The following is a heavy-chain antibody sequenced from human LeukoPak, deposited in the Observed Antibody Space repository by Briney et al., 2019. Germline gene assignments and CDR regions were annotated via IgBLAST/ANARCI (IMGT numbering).Heavy chain of an antibody. CDR1: GFTFSSYA. D-gene: IGHD3-10*01. CDR2: ISGSGGST. V-gene: IGHV3-23*01. CDR3: AKDKVRGVIPYYFDY. Sequence: PGGSLRLSCAASGFTFSSYAMSWVRQAPGKGLEWVSAISGSGGSTYYADSVKGRFPISRDNSKNTLYLQMNSLRAEDTAVYYCAKDKVRGVIPYYFDYWGQGTLVTVSS. J-gene: IGHJ4*02.